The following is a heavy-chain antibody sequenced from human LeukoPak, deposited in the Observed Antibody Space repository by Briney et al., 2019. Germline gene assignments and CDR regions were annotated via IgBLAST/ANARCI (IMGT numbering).Heavy chain of an antibody. CDR3: SRGGTWVSDY. CDR1: GFIFSRYS. J-gene: IGHJ4*02. Sequence: GGSLRLSCAASGFIFSRYSMSWVRQAPGKGLEWVSSISSGSSYIYYADSMKGRFTISRDNAKNSLYLEMKSLRAEDTAVYYCSRGGTWVSDYWGQGTLVTVSS. D-gene: IGHD3-16*01. V-gene: IGHV3-21*01. CDR2: ISSGSSYI.